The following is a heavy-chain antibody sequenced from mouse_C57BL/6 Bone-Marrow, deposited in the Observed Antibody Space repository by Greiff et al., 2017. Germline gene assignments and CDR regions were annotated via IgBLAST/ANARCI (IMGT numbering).Heavy chain of an antibody. Sequence: VKLQESGAELVRPGASVTLSCKASGYTFTDYEMHWVKQTPVHGLEWIGAIDPETGGTAYNQKFKGKAILTADKSSSTAYMELRSLTSEDSAVYYCTRGRYYGSSSWFAYWGQGTLVTVSA. J-gene: IGHJ3*01. CDR2: IDPETGGT. D-gene: IGHD1-1*01. V-gene: IGHV1-15*01. CDR3: TRGRYYGSSSWFAY. CDR1: GYTFTDYE.